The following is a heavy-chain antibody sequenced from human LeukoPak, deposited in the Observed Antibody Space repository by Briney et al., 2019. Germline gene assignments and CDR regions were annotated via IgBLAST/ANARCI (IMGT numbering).Heavy chain of an antibody. D-gene: IGHD6-19*01. CDR2: IRYDGSNK. J-gene: IGHJ4*02. CDR1: GFTFSSYG. Sequence: GGSLRLSCAASGFTFSSYGMHWVRQAPGKGLEWVAFIRYDGSNKYYADSVKGRFTISRDNSKNTLYLQMSSLRAEDTAVYYCAKDQEWLPDYWGQGTLVTVSS. CDR3: AKDQEWLPDY. V-gene: IGHV3-30*02.